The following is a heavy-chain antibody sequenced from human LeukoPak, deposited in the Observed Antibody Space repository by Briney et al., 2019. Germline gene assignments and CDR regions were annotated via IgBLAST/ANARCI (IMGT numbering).Heavy chain of an antibody. J-gene: IGHJ4*02. Sequence: GGSLRLSCAASGFTFSTYWMSWVRQAPGKGLEWVASIKQDGSEKSYVDSLKGRFTISRDNTKNSLYLEMNSLRAEDTAVYYCARRASRAFDYWGQGTLVTVSS. CDR2: IKQDGSEK. V-gene: IGHV3-7*01. D-gene: IGHD5-12*01. CDR3: ARRASRAFDY. CDR1: GFTFSTYW.